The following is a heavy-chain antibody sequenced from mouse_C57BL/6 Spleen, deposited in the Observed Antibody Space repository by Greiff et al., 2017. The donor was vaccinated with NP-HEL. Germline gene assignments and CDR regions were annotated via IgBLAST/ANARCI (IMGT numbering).Heavy chain of an antibody. D-gene: IGHD2-4*01. CDR2: IDPETGGT. CDR1: GYTFTDYE. V-gene: IGHV1-15*01. CDR3: TIYYDYDDGGPSYAMDY. J-gene: IGHJ4*01. Sequence: QVQLQQSGAELVRPGASVTLSCKASGYTFTDYEMHWVKQTPVHGLEWIGAIDPETGGTAYNQKFKGKAILTADKSSSTAYMELRSLTSEDSAVYYCTIYYDYDDGGPSYAMDYWGQGTSVTVSS.